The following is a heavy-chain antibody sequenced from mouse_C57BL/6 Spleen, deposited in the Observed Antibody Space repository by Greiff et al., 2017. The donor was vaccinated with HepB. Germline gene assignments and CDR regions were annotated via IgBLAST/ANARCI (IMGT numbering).Heavy chain of an antibody. CDR1: GYAFSSYW. Sequence: VQLQQSGPELVKPGASVKISCKASGYAFSSYWMKWVKQRPGKGLEWIGRIYPGDGDTNYNGKFKGKATLTADKSSSTAYMQLSSLTSEDSAVYFCAGSFSYWGQGTTLTVSS. CDR3: AGSFSY. CDR2: IYPGDGDT. J-gene: IGHJ2*01. V-gene: IGHV1-82*01.